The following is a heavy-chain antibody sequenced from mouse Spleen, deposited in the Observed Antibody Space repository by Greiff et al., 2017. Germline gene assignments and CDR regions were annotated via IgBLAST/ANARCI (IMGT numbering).Heavy chain of an antibody. Sequence: EVQGVESGPELVKPGASVKIPCKASGYTFTDYNMDWVKQSHGKSLEWIGDINPNNGGTIYNQKFKGKATLTVDKSSSTAYMELRSLTSEDTAVYYCARIYDGYYYAMDYWGQGTSVTVSS. CDR3: ARIYDGYYYAMDY. CDR2: INPNNGGT. J-gene: IGHJ4*01. CDR1: GYTFTDYN. D-gene: IGHD2-3*01. V-gene: IGHV1-18*01.